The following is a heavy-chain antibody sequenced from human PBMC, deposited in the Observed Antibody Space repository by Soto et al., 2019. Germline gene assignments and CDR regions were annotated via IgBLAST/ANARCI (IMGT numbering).Heavy chain of an antibody. D-gene: IGHD4-17*01. CDR2: ISSSGSTI. CDR1: GFTFSDYY. CDR3: ARADLRDYYYGMDV. Sequence: PGGSLRLSCAASGFTFSDYYMSWIRQAPGKGLEWVSYISSSGSTIYYADSVKGRFTMSRDNAKNSLYLQMNSLRADDTAVYYCARADLRDYYYGMDVWGQGTTVTVSS. J-gene: IGHJ6*02. V-gene: IGHV3-11*01.